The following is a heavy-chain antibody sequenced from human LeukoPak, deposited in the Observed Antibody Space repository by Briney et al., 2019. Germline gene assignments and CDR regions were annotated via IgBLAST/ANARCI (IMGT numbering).Heavy chain of an antibody. V-gene: IGHV1-18*01. CDR3: ARDPPFLRPQLLWFGAPDAFDI. CDR2: ISAYNGNT. CDR1: GYTFTSYG. J-gene: IGHJ3*02. D-gene: IGHD3-10*01. Sequence: ASVKVSCKASGYTFTSYGISWVRQAPGQGLEWMGWISAYNGNTNYAQKLQGRVTMTTDTSTSTAYMELRSLRSDDTAVYYCARDPPFLRPQLLWFGAPDAFDIWGQGTMVTVSS.